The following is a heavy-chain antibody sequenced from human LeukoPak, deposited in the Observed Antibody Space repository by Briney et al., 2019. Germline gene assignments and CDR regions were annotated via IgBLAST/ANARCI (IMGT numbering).Heavy chain of an antibody. CDR3: ARQLITMIVVDAFDI. D-gene: IGHD3-22*01. CDR1: GGSISSSSYY. J-gene: IGHJ3*02. V-gene: IGHV4-39*01. CDR2: IYYSGST. Sequence: PSETLSLTCTVSGGSISSSSYYWGWIRQPPGKGLEWIGSIYYSGSTYYNPSLKSRVTISVDTSKNQFSLKLSSVTAADTAVYYCARQLITMIVVDAFDIWGQGTMVTVSS.